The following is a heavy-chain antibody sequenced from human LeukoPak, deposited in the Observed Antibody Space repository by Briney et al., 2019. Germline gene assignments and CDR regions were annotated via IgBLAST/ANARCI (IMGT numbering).Heavy chain of an antibody. J-gene: IGHJ4*02. CDR2: ISPSGGAI. CDR3: ARGLFVAGSFFDS. D-gene: IGHD1-26*01. CDR1: GFSFSSYA. V-gene: IGHV3-11*04. Sequence: GGSLRLSCAAAGFSFSSYAMSWIRQAPGKGLEWPSFISPSGGAIYYADSVKGRFTISRDNAKNSLYLQMNSLKAEDTAVYYCARGLFVAGSFFDSWGQGTLVTVSS.